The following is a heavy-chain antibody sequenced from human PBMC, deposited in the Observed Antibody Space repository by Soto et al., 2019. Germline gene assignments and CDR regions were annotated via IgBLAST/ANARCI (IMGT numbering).Heavy chain of an antibody. D-gene: IGHD6-13*01. CDR2: IFSTDEK. J-gene: IGHJ4*02. V-gene: IGHV2-26*01. CDR3: ARITLYSSSWYEDY. Sequence: QVTLKESGPVLVKPTETLTLTCTVSGFSLSNARMGVSWIRQPPGKALEWLAHIFSTDEKSYSTSLKSRLTISKDTSKSQVVLTMTNMDPVDTATYYCARITLYSSSWYEDYWGQGTLVTVSS. CDR1: GFSLSNARMG.